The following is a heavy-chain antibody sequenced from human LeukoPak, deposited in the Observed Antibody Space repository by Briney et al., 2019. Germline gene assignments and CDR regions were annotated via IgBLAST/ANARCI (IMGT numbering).Heavy chain of an antibody. D-gene: IGHD1-26*01. CDR3: AKDRISSGSGSSYDY. CDR1: VFTFSSYA. V-gene: IGHV3-23*01. Sequence: GGSLRLSCAASVFTFSSYAMSWVRQAPGKGLEWVSAISGSGGSTYYADSVKGRFTISRDNSKNTLYLQMNSLRAEDTAVYYCAKDRISSGSGSSYDYWGQGTLVTVSS. J-gene: IGHJ4*02. CDR2: ISGSGGST.